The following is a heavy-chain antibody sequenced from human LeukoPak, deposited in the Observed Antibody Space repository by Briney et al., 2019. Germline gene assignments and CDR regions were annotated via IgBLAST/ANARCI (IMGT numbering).Heavy chain of an antibody. Sequence: ASVKVSCKASGYTFTSYGISWVRQAPGQGLEWMGWISAYNGNTNYAQKIQGRVTMTTDTSTSTAYMELRSLRSDDTAVYYCARVGYSGSYPNWFDPWGQGTLVTVSS. V-gene: IGHV1-18*01. CDR3: ARVGYSGSYPNWFDP. CDR1: GYTFTSYG. CDR2: ISAYNGNT. D-gene: IGHD1-26*01. J-gene: IGHJ5*02.